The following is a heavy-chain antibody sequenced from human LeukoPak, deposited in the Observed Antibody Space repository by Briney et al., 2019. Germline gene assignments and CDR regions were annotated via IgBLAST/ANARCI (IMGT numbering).Heavy chain of an antibody. V-gene: IGHV3-66*01. Sequence: GGSLRLSCVASGFTVSSNYMSWVRQAPGKGLEWVSVIYSGGSTEYADSVKGRFTVSRDNSKNTLYLQMNSLRAEDTAVYYCARSSNGDYYYYFDYWGQGTLVTVSS. CDR3: ARSSNGDYYYYFDY. D-gene: IGHD4-17*01. J-gene: IGHJ4*02. CDR1: GFTVSSNY. CDR2: IYSGGST.